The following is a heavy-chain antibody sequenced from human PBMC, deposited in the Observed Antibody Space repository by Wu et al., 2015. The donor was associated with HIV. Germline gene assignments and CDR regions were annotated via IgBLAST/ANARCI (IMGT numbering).Heavy chain of an antibody. J-gene: IGHJ3*02. Sequence: APGQGLEWMGWINPNSGGTNSAQKFQGRVTMTRDTSISTAYMDINRLRSDDTAVYYCATGYCGGTTCYSAAFDMWGQGTMVTVSS. CDR3: ATGYCGGTTCYSAAFDM. CDR2: INPNSGGT. V-gene: IGHV1-2*02. D-gene: IGHD2-2*01.